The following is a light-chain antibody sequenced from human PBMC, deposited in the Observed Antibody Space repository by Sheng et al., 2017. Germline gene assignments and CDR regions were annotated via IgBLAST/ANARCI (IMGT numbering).Light chain of an antibody. CDR1: SGDVGNYNY. CDR2: EVN. J-gene: IGLJ1*01. CDR3: YSYAGSNIFV. Sequence: QSALTQPPSASGSPGQSVTISCTGTSGDVGNYNYVSWYQQHPGKAPKLMIYEVNKRPSGVPDRFSGSKSGNTASLTVSGLQADDEADYYCYSYAGSNIFVFGSGTKVTVL. V-gene: IGLV2-8*01.